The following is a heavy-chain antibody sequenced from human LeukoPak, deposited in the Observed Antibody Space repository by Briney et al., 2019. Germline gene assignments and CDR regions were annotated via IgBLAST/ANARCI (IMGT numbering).Heavy chain of an antibody. Sequence: ASVKVSCKVSGYTLTELSMHWVRQAPGKGLEWMGGFDPEDGETIYAQKFQGRVTMTEDTSTDTAYMVLSSLRSEDTAVYYCAAYYDFWSGYYTINWGQGTLVTVSS. CDR3: AAYYDFWSGYYTIN. D-gene: IGHD3-3*01. V-gene: IGHV1-24*01. CDR2: FDPEDGET. J-gene: IGHJ4*02. CDR1: GYTLTELS.